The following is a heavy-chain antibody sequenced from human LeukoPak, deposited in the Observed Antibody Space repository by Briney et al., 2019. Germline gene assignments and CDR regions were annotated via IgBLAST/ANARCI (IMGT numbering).Heavy chain of an antibody. CDR3: ARLYSSSWTYYYYYMDV. D-gene: IGHD6-13*01. Sequence: GASVKVSCKASGYTFTSYDINWVRQATGQGLEWMGWMNPNSDNTGYAQKFQGRITMTRNTSINTAYMELSSLRSEDTAVYYCARLYSSSWTYYYYYMDVWGKGTTVTVSS. J-gene: IGHJ6*03. CDR2: MNPNSDNT. V-gene: IGHV1-8*01. CDR1: GYTFTSYD.